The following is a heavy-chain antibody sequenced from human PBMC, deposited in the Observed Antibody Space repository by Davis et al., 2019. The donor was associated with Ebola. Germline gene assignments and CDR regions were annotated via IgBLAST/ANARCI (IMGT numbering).Heavy chain of an antibody. J-gene: IGHJ2*01. Sequence: GESLKISCVASGFTLNNAWMSWVRQAPGKGLGWVGHIKTKTDGGTTDYAAPVKGRFAMSRDDSKNTLYLQMNSLKIEDTAVYYCTTLSTMTTMYFDLWGRGTLVTVSS. V-gene: IGHV3-15*01. CDR2: IKTKTDGGTT. CDR3: TTLSTMTTMYFDL. D-gene: IGHD4-17*01. CDR1: GFTLNNAW.